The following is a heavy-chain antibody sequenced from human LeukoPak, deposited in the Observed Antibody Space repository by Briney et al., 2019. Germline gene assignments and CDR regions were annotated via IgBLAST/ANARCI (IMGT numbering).Heavy chain of an antibody. J-gene: IGHJ4*02. CDR2: VYIGGTT. D-gene: IGHD1-26*01. CDR3: AKGGGSYRGGFDY. CDR1: GLTVSSNY. Sequence: GGSLRLSCAASGLTVSSNYMSWVRQAPGKGLEWVSFVYIGGTTYYADSVKGRFTISRDNSKNTLYLQMNSLRAEDTAVYYCAKGGGSYRGGFDYWGQGTLVTVSS. V-gene: IGHV3-53*01.